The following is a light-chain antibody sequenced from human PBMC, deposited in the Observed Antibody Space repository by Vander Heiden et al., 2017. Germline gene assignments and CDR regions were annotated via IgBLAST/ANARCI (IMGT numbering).Light chain of an antibody. CDR3: YSHAGSSAV. Sequence: QSALTQPPSASASPGQSVTISCTGTSSDVGAYNYVSWYQQHPGKAPTLIIYDVTKRPSGVPDRFSGSKSGNTAFLTVSGLQAKDEADYYCYSHAGSSAVFGGGTTVTVL. CDR1: SSDVGAYNY. J-gene: IGLJ3*02. V-gene: IGLV2-8*01. CDR2: DVT.